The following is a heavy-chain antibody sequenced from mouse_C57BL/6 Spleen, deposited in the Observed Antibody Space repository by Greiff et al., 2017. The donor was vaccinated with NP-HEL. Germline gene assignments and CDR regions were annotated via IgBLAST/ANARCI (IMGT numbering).Heavy chain of an antibody. CDR3: ARFLSSHFDY. D-gene: IGHD1-1*01. CDR2: IDPSDSYT. J-gene: IGHJ2*01. Sequence: QVQLKQPGAELVMPGASVKLSCKASGYTFTSYWMHWVKQRPGQGLEWIGEIDPSDSYTNYNQKFKGKSTLTVDKSSSTAYMQLSSLTSEDSAVYYCARFLSSHFDYWGQGTTLTVSS. V-gene: IGHV1-69*01. CDR1: GYTFTSYW.